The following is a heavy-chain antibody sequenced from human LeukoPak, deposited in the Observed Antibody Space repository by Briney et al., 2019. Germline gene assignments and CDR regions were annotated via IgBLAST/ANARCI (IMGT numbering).Heavy chain of an antibody. Sequence: SGGSLRLSCAASGFTFDDYAMHWVRQAPGKGLEWVSLISWDGGSTYYADSVKGRFTISRDNSKNSLYLQMNSLRAEDTALYYCEKDIHLRIAAAGHYYYYMDVWGKGTTVTVSS. J-gene: IGHJ6*03. CDR2: ISWDGGST. D-gene: IGHD6-13*01. CDR3: EKDIHLRIAAAGHYYYYMDV. CDR1: GFTFDDYA. V-gene: IGHV3-43D*04.